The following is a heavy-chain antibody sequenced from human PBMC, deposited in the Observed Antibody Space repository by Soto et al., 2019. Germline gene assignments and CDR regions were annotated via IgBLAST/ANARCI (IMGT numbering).Heavy chain of an antibody. Sequence: ASVKVSCKASGYTFTSYGISWVRQAPGQGLEWMGWISAYNGNTNYAQKLQGRVTMTTDTSTSTAYMELRSLRSDDTAVYYCARVNIVVVIAQLGDFDYWGQGTLVTVSS. D-gene: IGHD2-21*01. V-gene: IGHV1-18*01. CDR3: ARVNIVVVIAQLGDFDY. CDR1: GYTFTSYG. J-gene: IGHJ4*02. CDR2: ISAYNGNT.